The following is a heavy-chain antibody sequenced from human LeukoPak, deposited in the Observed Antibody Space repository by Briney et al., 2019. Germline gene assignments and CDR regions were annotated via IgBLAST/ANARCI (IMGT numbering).Heavy chain of an antibody. J-gene: IGHJ4*02. CDR2: IIPMIATA. D-gene: IGHD3-22*01. CDR1: GYTFTSYG. CDR3: ARGAGWLYD. Sequence: AASVKVSCKASGYTFTSYGISWVRQAPGQGLEWLGGIIPMIATASYSQKFQGRVSINADKSTNTVYMELSSLKLEDTAVYYCARGAGWLYDWGQGTLVIVSS. V-gene: IGHV1-69*06.